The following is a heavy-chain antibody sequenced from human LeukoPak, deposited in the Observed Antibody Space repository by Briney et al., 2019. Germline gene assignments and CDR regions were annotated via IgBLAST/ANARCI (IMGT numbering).Heavy chain of an antibody. CDR1: GGSFSGYY. CDR2: INHSGST. V-gene: IGHV4-34*01. Sequence: SETLSLTCAVYGGSFSGYYWSWIRQPPGKGLEWIGEINHSGSTNYNPSLKSRVTISVDTSKNQFSLKLSSVTAADTAVYYCAVFWRFWAPGGYWGQGTLVTVSS. CDR3: AVFWRFWAPGGY. D-gene: IGHD3-3*01. J-gene: IGHJ4*02.